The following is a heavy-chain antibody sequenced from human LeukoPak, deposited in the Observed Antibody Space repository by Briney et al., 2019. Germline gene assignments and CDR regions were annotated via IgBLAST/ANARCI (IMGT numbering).Heavy chain of an antibody. D-gene: IGHD2/OR15-2a*01. J-gene: IGHJ4*02. CDR2: INPNSGAT. V-gene: IGHV1-2*02. Sequence: ASVKVSCKASGYTFTSYYMHWVRQAPGQGLEWMGWINPNSGATNSAQKFQDRVTLTRDASISTAYMELSSLRSDDTAVYYCARDPRNYVDYWGQGTLVTVPS. CDR1: GYTFTSYY. CDR3: ARDPRNYVDY.